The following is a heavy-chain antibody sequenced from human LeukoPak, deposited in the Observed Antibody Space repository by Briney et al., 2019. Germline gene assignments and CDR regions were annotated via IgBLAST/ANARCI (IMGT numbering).Heavy chain of an antibody. CDR2: INPSGGST. D-gene: IGHD1-26*01. Sequence: GASVKVSCKASGYTFTSCYMHWLRQAPGQGLEWMGIINPSGGSTSYAQKFQGRVTMTRDTSTSTVYMELSSLRSEDTAVYYCARSQKLGATGDWGQGTLVTVSS. V-gene: IGHV1-46*03. J-gene: IGHJ4*02. CDR1: GYTFTSCY. CDR3: ARSQKLGATGD.